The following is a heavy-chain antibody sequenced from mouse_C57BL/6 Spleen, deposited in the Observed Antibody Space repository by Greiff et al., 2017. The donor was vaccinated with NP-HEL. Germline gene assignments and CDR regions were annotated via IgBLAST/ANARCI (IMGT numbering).Heavy chain of an antibody. CDR3: ARHGDYYGSSYEGYFDV. Sequence: VQLQESGPGLVAPSQSLSITCTVSGFSLTSYGVHWVRQPPGKGLAWLVVIWSDGSPNSTSALKSRLSISNDNSKSQVFLKMNSLQTDDTAMYYCARHGDYYGSSYEGYFDVWGTGTTVTVSS. D-gene: IGHD1-1*01. CDR1: GFSLTSYG. J-gene: IGHJ1*03. CDR2: IWSDGSP. V-gene: IGHV2-6-1*01.